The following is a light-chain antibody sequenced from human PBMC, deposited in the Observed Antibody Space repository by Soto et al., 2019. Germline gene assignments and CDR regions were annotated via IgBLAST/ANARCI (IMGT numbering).Light chain of an antibody. V-gene: IGLV1-44*01. CDR3: AAWDDSLDGLV. Sequence: QSVLTQPPSASGTPGQRVTISCSGSSSNIGSNTVNWYQQLPGAAPKLLIYGSNQRPSGVPDRFSGSKSGTSASLAISGLQSEDEADYSCAAWDDSLDGLVFGGGTKLTVL. J-gene: IGLJ2*01. CDR2: GSN. CDR1: SSNIGSNT.